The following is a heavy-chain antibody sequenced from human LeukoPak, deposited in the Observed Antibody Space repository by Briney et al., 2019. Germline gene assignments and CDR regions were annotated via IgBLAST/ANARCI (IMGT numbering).Heavy chain of an antibody. D-gene: IGHD2-15*01. CDR2: IKQDGSEK. V-gene: IGHV3-7*01. CDR3: ARDGGPFDY. Sequence: GGSLRLSCAASGFTFRSYWMSWVRQAPGKGLEWVANIKQDGSEKYYVDSVKGRFTISKDNAKNSVYLQMNSLRAEDTAVYYCARDGGPFDYWGQGTLVTVSS. CDR1: GFTFRSYW. J-gene: IGHJ4*02.